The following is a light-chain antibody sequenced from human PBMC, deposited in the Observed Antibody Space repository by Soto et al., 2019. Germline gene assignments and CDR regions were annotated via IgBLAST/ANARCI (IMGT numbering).Light chain of an antibody. J-gene: IGLJ3*02. CDR2: DNY. Sequence: QSVLTQPPSMSAAPGQTVTISCSGSSSNIVNKDVSWYQQFPGTAPKLLIYDNYKRPSGIPDRFSGSKSGTSATLGITGLQTGDEGQYYCGTWDSSLANWVFGGGTKLTVL. CDR3: GTWDSSLANWV. CDR1: SSNIVNKD. V-gene: IGLV1-51*01.